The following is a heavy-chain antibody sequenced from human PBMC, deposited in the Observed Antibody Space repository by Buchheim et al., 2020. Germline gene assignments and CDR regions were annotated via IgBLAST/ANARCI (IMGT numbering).Heavy chain of an antibody. CDR2: INHSGST. Sequence: QVQLQQWGAGLLKPSETLSLTCAVYGGSFSGYYWSWIRQPPGKGLEWIGEINHSGSTNYNPSLKSRVTISVDTSKNQFSLKLSSVTAADTAVYYCARGRRNAIYSRGWYVYFQHWGQGTL. CDR3: ARGRRNAIYSRGWYVYFQH. J-gene: IGHJ1*01. D-gene: IGHD6-19*01. CDR1: GGSFSGYY. V-gene: IGHV4-34*01.